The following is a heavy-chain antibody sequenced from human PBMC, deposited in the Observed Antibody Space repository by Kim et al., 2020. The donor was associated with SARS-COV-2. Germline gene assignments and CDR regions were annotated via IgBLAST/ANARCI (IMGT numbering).Heavy chain of an antibody. CDR3: AKGGDFWSGYYPIYFDY. CDR2: ISYDGSNK. Sequence: GGSLRLSCAASGFTFSSYGMHWVRQAPGKGLEWVAVISYDGSNKYYADSVKGRFTISRDNSKNTLYLQMNSLRAEDTAVYYCAKGGDFWSGYYPIYFDYWGQGTLVTVSS. V-gene: IGHV3-30*18. CDR1: GFTFSSYG. D-gene: IGHD3-3*01. J-gene: IGHJ4*02.